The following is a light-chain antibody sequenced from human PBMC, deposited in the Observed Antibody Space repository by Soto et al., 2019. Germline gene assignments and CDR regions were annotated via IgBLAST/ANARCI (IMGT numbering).Light chain of an antibody. CDR2: SNN. J-gene: IGLJ3*02. CDR3: AAWDDSLNGPV. V-gene: IGLV1-44*01. Sequence: QSVLTQPPSASGTPGQRVTISCFGSNSNIGSNIVNWYQQLPGTAPKLLICSNNQRPSGVPDRFSGSKSGTSASLAISGLQSDDEADYYCAAWDDSLNGPVLGGGTKVTVL. CDR1: NSNIGSNI.